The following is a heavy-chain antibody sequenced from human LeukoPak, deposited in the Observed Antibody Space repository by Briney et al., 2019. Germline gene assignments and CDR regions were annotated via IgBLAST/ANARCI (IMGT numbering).Heavy chain of an antibody. D-gene: IGHD2-15*01. Sequence: SETLSLTCTVSGGSISSYYWSWIRQPPGKGLEWIGYIYYSGSTNYNPSLKSRVTISVDTSKNQFSLKLSSVTAADTAVYYCGRGIDCTGGRCYSGYWFDPWGQGTLVTVSS. CDR1: GGSISSYY. J-gene: IGHJ5*02. CDR2: IYYSGST. V-gene: IGHV4-59*01. CDR3: GRGIDCTGGRCYSGYWFDP.